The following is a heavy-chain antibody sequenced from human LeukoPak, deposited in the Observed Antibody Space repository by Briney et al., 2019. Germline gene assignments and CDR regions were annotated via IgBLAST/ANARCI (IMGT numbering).Heavy chain of an antibody. V-gene: IGHV3-23*01. D-gene: IGHD2-21*02. CDR3: AKGSFTYCGGDCYPFDY. Sequence: PGGSLRLSCAAAAFTFSNYAMSWVRQAPGKGLEWVSTVSGSGGSTYYADSVKGRFTISRDNSKNTLYLQMNSLRAEDTAVYYCAKGSFTYCGGDCYPFDYWGQGTLVTVSS. J-gene: IGHJ4*02. CDR1: AFTFSNYA. CDR2: VSGSGGST.